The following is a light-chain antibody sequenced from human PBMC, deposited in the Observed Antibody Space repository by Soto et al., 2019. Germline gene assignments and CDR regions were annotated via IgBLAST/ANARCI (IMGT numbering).Light chain of an antibody. J-gene: IGKJ1*01. V-gene: IGKV4-1*01. CDR2: WAS. CDR3: QQYSTSPWT. Sequence: DFVMTQFPDSLAVSLGERATINCKSSQSVLYGPNGKNYLAWYQQKPGQPPKLLIYWASIRESGVPDRISGSGSGTDPTHTINSLQTEDVAVYYCQQYSTSPWTFGQGTMAEF. CDR1: QSVLYGPNGKNY.